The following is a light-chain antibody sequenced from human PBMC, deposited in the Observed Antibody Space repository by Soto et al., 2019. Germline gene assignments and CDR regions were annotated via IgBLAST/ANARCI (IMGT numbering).Light chain of an antibody. CDR1: SSDVGGYDY. CDR3: YSYAASQTLL. Sequence: QSALTQPRSVSGSPGQSVTISCTGTSSDVGGYDYVSWYQQHPGKAPRLVIYDVSKRPSGVPDRFSGSKSGNTASLTISGLHTEDEADYYCYSYAASQTLLFGGGTKLTVL. J-gene: IGLJ2*01. V-gene: IGLV2-11*01. CDR2: DVS.